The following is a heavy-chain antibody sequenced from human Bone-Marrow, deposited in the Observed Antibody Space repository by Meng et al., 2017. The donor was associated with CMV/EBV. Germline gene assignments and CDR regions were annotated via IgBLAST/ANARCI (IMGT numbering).Heavy chain of an antibody. CDR3: ARDPRRVPKNSTGY. Sequence: GGSLRLSCAASGFTFSSYWMSWVRQAPGKGLEWVANIKQDGSEKYYVDSVTGRFTISRDNAKNSLYLQMDSLRAEDTAVYYCARDPRRVPKNSTGYWGQGTLVTVSS. CDR1: GFTFSSYW. V-gene: IGHV3-7*01. D-gene: IGHD4-11*01. CDR2: IKQDGSEK. J-gene: IGHJ1*01.